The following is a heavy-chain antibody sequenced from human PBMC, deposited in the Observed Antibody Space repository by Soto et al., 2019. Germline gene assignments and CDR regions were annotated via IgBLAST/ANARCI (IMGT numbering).Heavy chain of an antibody. CDR1: GFTFSNYW. CDR2: IKEDGSEM. J-gene: IGHJ4*02. Sequence: EVHMVGSGGGLVQPGGSLRLSCAASGFTFSNYWMNWVRQAPGKGLEWVANIKEDGSEMNYVDSVKGRFTISRDNAKNSVYLQMNYLRAEDTAVYYCLSFWTDSWGQGTLVTVSS. D-gene: IGHD1-1*01. V-gene: IGHV3-7*03. CDR3: LSFWTDS.